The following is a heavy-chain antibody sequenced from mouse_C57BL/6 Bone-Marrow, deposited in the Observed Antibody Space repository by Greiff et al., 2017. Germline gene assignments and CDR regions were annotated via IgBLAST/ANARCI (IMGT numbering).Heavy chain of an antibody. V-gene: IGHV1-80*01. CDR2: IYPGDGDT. J-gene: IGHJ3*01. Sequence: QVQLKQSGAELVKPGASVKISCKASGYAFSSYWMNWVKQRPGKGLEWIGQIYPGDGDTNYNGKFKGKATLTADPSSSTAYMQLSSLTSEDSAVYFCARERYYDGDWFAYWGQGTLVTVSA. CDR1: GYAFSSYW. D-gene: IGHD1-1*01. CDR3: ARERYYDGDWFAY.